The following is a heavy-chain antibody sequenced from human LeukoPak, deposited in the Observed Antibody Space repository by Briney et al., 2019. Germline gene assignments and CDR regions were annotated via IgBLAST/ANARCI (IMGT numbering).Heavy chain of an antibody. CDR2: INPSGGST. CDR3: ARAHSGSYRPDYYYYMDV. D-gene: IGHD1-26*01. Sequence: GASVKVSCKASGYTFTSYYMHWVRQAPGQGLEWMGIINPSGGSTSYAQKFQGRVTMTRDTSTSTVYMELSSLRSEDTAVYYCARAHSGSYRPDYYYYMDVWGKGTTVTVSS. V-gene: IGHV1-46*01. J-gene: IGHJ6*03. CDR1: GYTFTSYY.